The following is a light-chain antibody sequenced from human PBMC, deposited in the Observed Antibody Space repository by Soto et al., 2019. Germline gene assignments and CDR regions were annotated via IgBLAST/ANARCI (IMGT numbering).Light chain of an antibody. CDR2: DAA. CDR3: QQRSNWPWT. CDR1: QSVSSY. Sequence: EIVLTQSPATLSLSPGERATLSCRASQSVSSYLAWYQQKPGQAPRLLIYDAANRATGIPARFSGSGSGTEFTLPISSLEPEDFAVYYCQQRSNWPWTFGQGTKVEIK. V-gene: IGKV3-11*01. J-gene: IGKJ1*01.